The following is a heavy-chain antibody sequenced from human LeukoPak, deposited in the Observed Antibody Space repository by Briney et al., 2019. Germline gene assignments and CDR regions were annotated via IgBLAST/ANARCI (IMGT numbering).Heavy chain of an antibody. CDR2: INPYSGNT. CDR1: GYTFTSYG. J-gene: IGHJ6*03. V-gene: IGHV1-18*01. D-gene: IGHD3-3*01. Sequence: ASVKVSCKASGYTFTSYGINWVRQAPGQGLEWMGWINPYSGNTDYAQNLQGRVTMTTDTSTSTAYTEVRSLRSDDTAVFYCARAIFGRYYYMDVWGKGTTVTVSS. CDR3: ARAIFGRYYYMDV.